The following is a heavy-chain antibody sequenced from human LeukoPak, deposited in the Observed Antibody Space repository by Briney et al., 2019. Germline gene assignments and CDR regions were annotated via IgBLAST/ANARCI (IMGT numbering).Heavy chain of an antibody. V-gene: IGHV1-69*05. J-gene: IGHJ4*02. CDR1: GGTFSSYA. Sequence: SVKVSCKASGGTFSSYAISWVRQAPGQGLEWMGGIIPIFGTANYAQKFQGRVTITTDESTSTACMELSSLRSEDTAVYYCARNLIIAAHNYFDYWGQGTLVTVSS. CDR2: IIPIFGTA. D-gene: IGHD6-6*01. CDR3: ARNLIIAAHNYFDY.